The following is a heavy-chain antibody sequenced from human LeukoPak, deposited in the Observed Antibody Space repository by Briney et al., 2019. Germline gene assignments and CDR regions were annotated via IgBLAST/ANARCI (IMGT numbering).Heavy chain of an antibody. J-gene: IGHJ4*02. CDR1: GGSINSGGFY. V-gene: IGHV4-30-4*01. D-gene: IGHD4-17*01. CDR2: IYYSGST. CDR3: AGGTTTVTKVNTY. Sequence: SETLSLTCTVSGGSINSGGFYWSWIRQPRGKGLEWIGYIYYSGSTYYNPSLESRFTISLDTSKNQFSLRMISVTDADTAVYYFAGGTTTVTKVNTYWGQGTLVTVSS.